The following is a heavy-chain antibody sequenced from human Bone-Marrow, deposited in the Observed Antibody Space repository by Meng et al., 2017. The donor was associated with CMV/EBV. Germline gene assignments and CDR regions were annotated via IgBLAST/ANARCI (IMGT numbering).Heavy chain of an antibody. J-gene: IGHJ4*02. D-gene: IGHD5-18*01. CDR3: AARGYNYGQNFEY. CDR2: INPNSGGT. V-gene: IGHV1-2*02. Sequence: VPRVQAGTEVAKPGASVKVSCKASGYTFTDYYMHWVRQAPGQGLEWMGWINPNSGGTSYAQKFQGRVTMTRDTSINTAYMELTSLTPDDTAVYYCAARGYNYGQNFEYWGQGTLVTVSS. CDR1: GYTFTDYY.